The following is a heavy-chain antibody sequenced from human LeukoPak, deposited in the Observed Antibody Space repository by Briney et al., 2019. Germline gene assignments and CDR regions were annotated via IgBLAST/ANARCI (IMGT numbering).Heavy chain of an antibody. CDR3: ASQTYYDILTGYGDAFDI. V-gene: IGHV5-51*01. J-gene: IGHJ3*02. D-gene: IGHD3-9*01. CDR2: IYPGDSDT. Sequence: GESLKISCKGSGYSFTSYWIGWVRQMPGKGLEWRGIIYPGDSDTRYSPSFQGQVTISADKSISTAYLQWSSLKASDTAMYYCASQTYYDILTGYGDAFDIWGQGTMVTVSS. CDR1: GYSFTSYW.